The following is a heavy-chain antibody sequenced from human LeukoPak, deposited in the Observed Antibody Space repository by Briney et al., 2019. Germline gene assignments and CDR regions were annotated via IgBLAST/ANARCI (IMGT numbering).Heavy chain of an antibody. CDR1: GGSISSYY. Sequence: SETLSLTCTVSGGSISSYYWSWIRQPPGKGLEWIGYIYYSGSTNYNPSLKSRVTISVDTSKNQFSLKLTSVTAADTAVYFCARGTYYYGSGSYPFDYWGQGTLVTVSS. V-gene: IGHV4-59*01. CDR3: ARGTYYYGSGSYPFDY. J-gene: IGHJ4*02. D-gene: IGHD3-10*01. CDR2: IYYSGST.